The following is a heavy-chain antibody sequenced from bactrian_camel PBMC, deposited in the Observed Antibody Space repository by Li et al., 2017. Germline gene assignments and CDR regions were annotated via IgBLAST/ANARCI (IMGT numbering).Heavy chain of an antibody. Sequence: QVQLVESGGGSVQTGGSLKLSCVFSGDAETDYSMAWFRQAPGQEREAVAFTYTTQLHKFYADSVKGRFTISRNDLNDTTYLQMDNVKSEDTALYYCGTRYPGSWYRTYWGQGTQVTVS. CDR2: TYTTQLHK. CDR3: GTRYPGSWYRTY. D-gene: IGHD6*01. J-gene: IGHJ4*01. CDR1: GDAETDYS. V-gene: IGHV3S63*01.